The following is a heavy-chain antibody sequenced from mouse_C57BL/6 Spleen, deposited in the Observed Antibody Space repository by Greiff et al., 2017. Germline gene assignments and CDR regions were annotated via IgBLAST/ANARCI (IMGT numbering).Heavy chain of an antibody. CDR1: GFTFSSYA. V-gene: IGHV5-4*03. J-gene: IGHJ2*01. CDR3: ARSGVYFDY. Sequence: EVKVVESGGGLVKPGGSLKLSCAASGFTFSSYAMSWVRQTPEKRLEWVATISDGGSYTYYPDNVKGRFTISRDNAKNNLYLQMSHLKSEDTAMYYCARSGVYFDYWGQGTTLTVAS. CDR2: ISDGGSYT.